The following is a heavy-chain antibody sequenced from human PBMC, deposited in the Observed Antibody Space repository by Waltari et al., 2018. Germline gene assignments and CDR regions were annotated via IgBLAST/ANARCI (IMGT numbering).Heavy chain of an antibody. D-gene: IGHD6-19*01. Sequence: EVQLLESGGGLVQPGGSLRLSCAASGFTFTNYAMTWVRQPPGKGLVWVSSISGSGGTTHYADSVKGRFTISRDNSRNTLSLQMNSLRAEDTAVYYCAKGAIAVAGKTRAVDYWGQGTLVTVSS. V-gene: IGHV3-23*01. CDR3: AKGAIAVAGKTRAVDY. J-gene: IGHJ4*02. CDR2: ISGSGGTT. CDR1: GFTFTNYA.